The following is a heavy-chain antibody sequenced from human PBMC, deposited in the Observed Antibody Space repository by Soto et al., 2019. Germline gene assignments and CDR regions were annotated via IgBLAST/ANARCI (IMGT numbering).Heavy chain of an antibody. Sequence: ASVKVSCKASGGTFSGYTISWVRQAPGQGLEWMGRIIPILGIANYAQKFQGRVTITADKSTSTAYMELSSLRSEDTAVYYCAKDHVYSSSSEGYYYYYMDVWGKGTTVTV. CDR1: GGTFSGYT. CDR2: IIPILGIA. J-gene: IGHJ6*03. CDR3: AKDHVYSSSSEGYYYYYMDV. V-gene: IGHV1-69*04. D-gene: IGHD6-6*01.